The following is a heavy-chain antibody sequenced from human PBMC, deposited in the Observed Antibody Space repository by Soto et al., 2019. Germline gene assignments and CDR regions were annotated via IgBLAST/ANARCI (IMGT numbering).Heavy chain of an antibody. CDR2: ISYDGSNK. V-gene: IGHV3-30*18. J-gene: IGHJ4*02. Sequence: GGSLRLSCAASGFTFFSYGMHWVRQAPGKGLAWVAVISYDGSNKYYGDSVKGRFTISRDKSKITLYLQMNSLRADDTAVYYCAKDRDGDIYVAARSGLDYWGQGTLVTVSS. D-gene: IGHD6-6*01. CDR1: GFTFFSYG. CDR3: AKDRDGDIYVAARSGLDY.